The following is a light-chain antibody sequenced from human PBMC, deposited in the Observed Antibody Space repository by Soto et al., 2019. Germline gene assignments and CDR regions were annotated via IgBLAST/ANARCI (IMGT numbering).Light chain of an antibody. J-gene: IGKJ1*01. Sequence: EIVLTQSPGTLSLSPGERATLSCRASQSVSSSYLAWYQQKPGQAPRLLIYGASSRATGIPDRFSGSGSGTYFTLTIISLQSEDSAVYYCQQRSNWPPTFGQGTKVDIK. V-gene: IGKV3D-20*02. CDR2: GAS. CDR1: QSVSSSY. CDR3: QQRSNWPPT.